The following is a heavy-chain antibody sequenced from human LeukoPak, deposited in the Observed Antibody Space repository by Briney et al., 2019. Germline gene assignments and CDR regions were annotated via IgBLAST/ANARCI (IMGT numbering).Heavy chain of an antibody. CDR1: GGSISSYY. CDR2: IYTSGST. D-gene: IGHD2-15*01. J-gene: IGHJ5*02. CDR3: ARGIGYCSGGSCYSGSNWFDP. Sequence: SETLSLTCTVSGGSISSYYWSWIRQPAGKGLEWIGRIYTSGSTNYNPSLKSRVTMSVDTSKNQFSLKLSSVTAADTAVYYCARGIGYCSGGSCYSGSNWFDPWGQGTLVTVSS. V-gene: IGHV4-4*07.